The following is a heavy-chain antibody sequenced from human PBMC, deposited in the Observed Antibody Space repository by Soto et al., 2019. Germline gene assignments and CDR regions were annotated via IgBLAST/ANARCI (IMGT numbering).Heavy chain of an antibody. V-gene: IGHV6-1*02. CDR3: ARDSSGFHWYFDL. CDR1: GDSVSSATAT. Sequence: QVQLQQSGPGLVKPSQTLSLICAISGDSVSSATATWSCIRQSPSRGLEWLGRTYYRSKWYNDYAVSVKSRIAITTDTSKNQLSLQLSSVTPEDTAVYFCARDSSGFHWYFDLWGRGTLVTVSS. J-gene: IGHJ2*01. CDR2: TYYRSKWYN. D-gene: IGHD6-19*01.